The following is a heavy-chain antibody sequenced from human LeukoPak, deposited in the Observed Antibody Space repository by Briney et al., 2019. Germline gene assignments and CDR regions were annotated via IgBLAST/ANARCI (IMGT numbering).Heavy chain of an antibody. Sequence: GGSLRLSCAASVFTFSSYAITWVRQAPGKGLEWVSSIRSTGDSTFYADSVKGRFTISRDNSKNTVYLLMNSLRTEDTAVYYCGRSRRINASLYYYMDVWGKGTTVTVSS. CDR3: GRSRRINASLYYYMDV. V-gene: IGHV3-23*01. CDR1: VFTFSSYA. CDR2: IRSTGDST. J-gene: IGHJ6*03. D-gene: IGHD2-15*01.